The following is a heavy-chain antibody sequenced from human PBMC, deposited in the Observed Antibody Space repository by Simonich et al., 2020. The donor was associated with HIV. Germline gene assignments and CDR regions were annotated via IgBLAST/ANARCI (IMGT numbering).Heavy chain of an antibody. CDR1: GYTFINYA. J-gene: IGHJ4*02. D-gene: IGHD1-26*01. CDR3: ARGWELLHAFDY. CDR2: INVGNGNT. V-gene: IGHV1-3*01. Sequence: QVQLVQSGAEVKKPGASVKVYCKASGYTFINYAMHWVRQAPGQRLGRMGWINVGNGNTKYSQKFQGRVTITRDTAASTAYMELSSLRSEDTAVYYCARGWELLHAFDYWGQGTLVTVSS.